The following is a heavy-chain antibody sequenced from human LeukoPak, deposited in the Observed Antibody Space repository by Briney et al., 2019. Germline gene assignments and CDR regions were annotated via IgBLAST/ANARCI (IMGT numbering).Heavy chain of an antibody. J-gene: IGHJ5*02. D-gene: IGHD3-10*01. CDR1: AYTFTTYW. V-gene: IGHV5-51*01. Sequence: GESLKISCKGSAYTFTTYWIGWVRQMPGKGLEWMGIIYPGDSDTRYSPSFQGQVTISADKYISTAYLQWSSLKASDTAMYYCARALYGSGSYFDPWGQGTLVTVSS. CDR2: IYPGDSDT. CDR3: ARALYGSGSYFDP.